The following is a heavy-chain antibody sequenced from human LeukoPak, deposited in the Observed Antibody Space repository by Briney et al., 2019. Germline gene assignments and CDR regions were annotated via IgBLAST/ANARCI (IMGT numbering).Heavy chain of an antibody. CDR3: ASTLGYCSSTSCYQIDP. V-gene: IGHV4-39*07. CDR2: IYYSGST. D-gene: IGHD2-2*01. Sequence: PSETLSLTCTVSGGSISSSGYYWGWIRQPPGKGLEWIGSIYYSGSTYYNPSLKSRVTISLDTSKNQFSLKLSSVTAADTAVYYCASTLGYCSSTSCYQIDPWGQGTLVTVSS. CDR1: GGSISSSGYY. J-gene: IGHJ5*02.